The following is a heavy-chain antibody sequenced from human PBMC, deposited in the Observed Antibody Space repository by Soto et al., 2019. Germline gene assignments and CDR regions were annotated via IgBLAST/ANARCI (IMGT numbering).Heavy chain of an antibody. J-gene: IGHJ6*01. CDR2: ISYDGSNK. CDR3: VGGGSSWRYECDGRGV. Sequence: QVQLVESGGGVVQPGRSLRLSCAASGFTFSSYGMHWVRQAPGKGLEWVAVISYDGSNKYNADSVKGRFTISSDNYKNRQDLQMNGLRAEETAEYYCVGGGSSWRYECDGRGVWGQGTTVTVPS. V-gene: IGHV3-30*03. D-gene: IGHD6-13*01. CDR1: GFTFSSYG.